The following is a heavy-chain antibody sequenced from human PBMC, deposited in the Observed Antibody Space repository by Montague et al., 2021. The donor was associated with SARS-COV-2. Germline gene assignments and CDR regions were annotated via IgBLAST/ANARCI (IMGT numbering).Heavy chain of an antibody. D-gene: IGHD2-15*01. Sequence: SETLSLTCTVSGGSISSSSYYWGWIRQPPGKGLEWIGSIYYSGSTYYNPSLKSRVTISVDTSKSQFSLKLSSVTAADTAVYYCARQEPIVVVVAAAGGWFDPWGQGTLVTVSS. J-gene: IGHJ5*02. CDR3: ARQEPIVVVVAAAGGWFDP. CDR1: GGSISSSSYY. V-gene: IGHV4-39*01. CDR2: IYYSGST.